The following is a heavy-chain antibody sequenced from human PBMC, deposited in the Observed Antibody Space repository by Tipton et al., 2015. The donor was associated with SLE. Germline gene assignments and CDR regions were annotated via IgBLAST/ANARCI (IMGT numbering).Heavy chain of an antibody. J-gene: IGHJ4*02. CDR2: IYYSGIT. CDR3: ARASWRGYFDY. D-gene: IGHD3-3*01. V-gene: IGHV4-39*07. Sequence: TLSLTCTVSGGSISSSDYYWGWIRQPPGKGLEWIGSIYYSGITKYNPSLESRVTISVDTSKNQFSLNLKSVTAADTAVYYCARASWRGYFDYWGQGTLVTVSS. CDR1: GGSISSSDYY.